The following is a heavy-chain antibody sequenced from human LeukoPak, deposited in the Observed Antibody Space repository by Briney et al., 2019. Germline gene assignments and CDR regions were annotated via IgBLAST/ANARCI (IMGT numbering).Heavy chain of an antibody. CDR3: ARVPRPKCAGGQWDGDY. V-gene: IGHV1-2*02. J-gene: IGHJ4*02. D-gene: IGHD1-26*01. CDR1: GYTFTVHY. Sequence: GASVKVSCKTSGYTFTVHYMHWVRQAPGQGLEWMGWINPSSGDTNYAQKFQGRVTMTRDTSISTAYMDLSRLRSDDTAVYYCARVPRPKCAGGQWDGDYWGQGTLVTVSS. CDR2: INPSSGDT.